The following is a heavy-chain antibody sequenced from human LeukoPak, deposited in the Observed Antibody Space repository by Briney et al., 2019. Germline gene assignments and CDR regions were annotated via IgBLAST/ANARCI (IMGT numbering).Heavy chain of an antibody. CDR2: IYYSGST. D-gene: IGHD1-14*01. CDR1: GGSISSGGYY. Sequence: SQTLSLTCPVSGGSISSGGYYWSWIRQHPGKGLEWIGYIYYSGSTYYNPSLKSRVTISVDTSKNQFSLKLSYVTAADTAVYYCARLTIIEDSPAYFDYWGQGTLVTVSS. CDR3: ARLTIIEDSPAYFDY. V-gene: IGHV4-31*03. J-gene: IGHJ4*02.